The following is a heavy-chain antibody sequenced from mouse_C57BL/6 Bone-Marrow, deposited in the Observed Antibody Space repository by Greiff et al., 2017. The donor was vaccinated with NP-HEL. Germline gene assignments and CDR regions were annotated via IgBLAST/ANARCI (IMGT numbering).Heavy chain of an antibody. Sequence: QVQLQQPGAELVKPGASVKMSCKPSGYTFTSYWITWVKQRPGQGLEWIGDIYPGSGSTNYNEKFKSKATLTVDTSSSTAYMQLSSLTSEDSAVYYCARSNYDYDGSFDYWGQGTTLTVSS. CDR1: GYTFTSYW. D-gene: IGHD2-4*01. V-gene: IGHV1-55*01. CDR3: ARSNYDYDGSFDY. J-gene: IGHJ2*01. CDR2: IYPGSGST.